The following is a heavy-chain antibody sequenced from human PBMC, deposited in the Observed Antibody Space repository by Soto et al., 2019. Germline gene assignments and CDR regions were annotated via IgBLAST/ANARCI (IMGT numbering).Heavy chain of an antibody. CDR1: GYRFTSYW. J-gene: IGHJ6*02. V-gene: IGHV5-51*01. CDR3: AGTAAAGKYYYGMGV. Sequence: PGESLKISCKCSGYRFTSYWIGWVRQMPGKGLECMGIIYPGDSDTRYSPSFQGQVTISADKSISTAYLQWSSLKASDTAMYYCAGTAAAGKYYYGMGVWGQGTTVTVSS. CDR2: IYPGDSDT. D-gene: IGHD6-13*01.